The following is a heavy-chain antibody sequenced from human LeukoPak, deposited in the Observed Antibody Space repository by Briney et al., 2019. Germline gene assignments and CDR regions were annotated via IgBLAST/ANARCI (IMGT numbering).Heavy chain of an antibody. CDR1: GFTFSSYA. CDR2: ISGGGGNT. V-gene: IGHV3-23*01. D-gene: IGHD3-10*01. Sequence: GGSLRLSCAASGFTFSSYAMSWVRQAPGKGLEWVSAISGGGGNTYYADSVRGRFTVSRDNSKSTLYVQMTSLRAEDTAVYYCAREDIPMVLSLDHWGQGTLVTVSS. CDR3: AREDIPMVLSLDH. J-gene: IGHJ4*02.